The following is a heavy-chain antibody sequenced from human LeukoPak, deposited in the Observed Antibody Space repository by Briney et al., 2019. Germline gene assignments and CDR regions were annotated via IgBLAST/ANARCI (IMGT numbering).Heavy chain of an antibody. Sequence: GGSLRLSCAASGFTFSSYAMSWVRQAPGKGLEWVSAISGSGGSTYYADSVKGRFTISRDNSKNTLYLQMNSLRSDDTAVYYCARDPFQGSRPYYYYGMDVWGQGTTVTVSS. V-gene: IGHV3-23*01. CDR3: ARDPFQGSRPYYYYGMDV. CDR1: GFTFSSYA. J-gene: IGHJ6*02. D-gene: IGHD6-6*01. CDR2: ISGSGGST.